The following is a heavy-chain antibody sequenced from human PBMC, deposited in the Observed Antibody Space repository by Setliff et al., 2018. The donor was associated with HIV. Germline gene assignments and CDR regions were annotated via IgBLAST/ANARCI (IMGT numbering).Heavy chain of an antibody. CDR1: GYSISSGCY. Sequence: SETLSLTCGVSGYSISSGCYWGWIRQPPGKGLEWIGSIYHSGTTYYNPSLKSRVTISVDTSKNQFSLKLSSATAADTAVYYCARRLQFLEFLHGVGGLDVWGQGTTVTVSS. V-gene: IGHV4-38-2*01. CDR3: ARRLQFLEFLHGVGGLDV. CDR2: IYHSGTT. D-gene: IGHD3-3*01. J-gene: IGHJ6*02.